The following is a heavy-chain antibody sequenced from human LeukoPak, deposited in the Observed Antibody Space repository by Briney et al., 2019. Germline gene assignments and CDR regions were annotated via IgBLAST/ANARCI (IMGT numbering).Heavy chain of an antibody. D-gene: IGHD1-26*01. CDR3: ASRVGGSYLIPFDY. CDR1: GFTFSSYE. J-gene: IGHJ4*02. Sequence: PGGSLRLSCAASGFTFSSYEMNWVRQAPGKGLEWVSYISSSGSTIYYAESIKGRFTISRDNAKNSLYLQMNSLRAEDTAVYYCASRVGGSYLIPFDYWGQGTLVTVSS. V-gene: IGHV3-48*03. CDR2: ISSSGSTI.